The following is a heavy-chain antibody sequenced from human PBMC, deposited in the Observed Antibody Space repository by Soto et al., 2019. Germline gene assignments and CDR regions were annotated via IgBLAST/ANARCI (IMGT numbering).Heavy chain of an antibody. J-gene: IGHJ4*02. CDR2: IYPSVSS. V-gene: IGHV4-38-2*02. CDR1: GFAISRGYY. CDR3: AREKVGTTFFDN. D-gene: IGHD1-1*01. Sequence: SETLSLTCSVSGFAISRGYYWTWVRQPPGKGLEWIGSIYPSVSSYHNPSLATRLRLSIDTSKNQFTLNLTSATAADTALYFCAREKVGTTFFDNWGQGIQVTVSS.